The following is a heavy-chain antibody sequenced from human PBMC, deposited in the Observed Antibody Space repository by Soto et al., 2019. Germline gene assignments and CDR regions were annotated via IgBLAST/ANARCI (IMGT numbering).Heavy chain of an antibody. J-gene: IGHJ4*02. Sequence: ASVKVSCKASGYTFTSYGISWVRQAPGQGLEWMGWISAYNGNTNYAQKLQGRVTMTTDNSLNTLYLHMNSPRTEDTAVYYCARDPSPRAWSYPGYWGQGTLVTVSS. D-gene: IGHD2-8*01. CDR3: ARDPSPRAWSYPGY. V-gene: IGHV1-18*01. CDR1: GYTFTSYG. CDR2: ISAYNGNT.